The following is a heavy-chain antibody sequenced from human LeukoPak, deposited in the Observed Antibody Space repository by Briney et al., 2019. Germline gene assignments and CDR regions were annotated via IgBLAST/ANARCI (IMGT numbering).Heavy chain of an antibody. V-gene: IGHV1-69*05. Sequence: GSSVKVSCKASGGTFSSYAISWVRQAPGQGLEWMGGIIPIFGTANYAQKFQGRVTITTDESTSTAYMELSSLRSEDTAVYYCARWLQSWGAFDIWGQGTMVTVSS. D-gene: IGHD5-24*01. CDR3: ARWLQSWGAFDI. CDR2: IIPIFGTA. J-gene: IGHJ3*02. CDR1: GGTFSSYA.